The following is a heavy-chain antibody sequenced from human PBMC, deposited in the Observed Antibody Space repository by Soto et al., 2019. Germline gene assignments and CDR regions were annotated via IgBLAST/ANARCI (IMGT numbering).Heavy chain of an antibody. J-gene: IGHJ3*02. CDR2: INPNSGGT. V-gene: IGHV1-2*04. Sequence: ASVKVSCKASGYTFTGYYMHWVRQAPGQGLEWMGWINPNSGGTNYAQKFQGWVTMTRDTSISTAYMELSRLRSDDTAVYYGARDSLYGSYLAFDIWGQGTMVTVSS. D-gene: IGHD1-26*01. CDR1: GYTFTGYY. CDR3: ARDSLYGSYLAFDI.